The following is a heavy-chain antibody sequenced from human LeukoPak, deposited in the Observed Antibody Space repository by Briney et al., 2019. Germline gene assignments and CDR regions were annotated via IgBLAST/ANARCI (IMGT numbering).Heavy chain of an antibody. Sequence: PSETLSLTCTVSGGSISSSSYYWGWIRQPPGKGLEWIGSIYYSGSTYYNPSLKSRVTISVDTSKNQFSLKLSSVTAADTAVYYCARHVPPRQAGNRNDAFDIWGQGTMVTVSS. CDR1: GGSISSSSYY. J-gene: IGHJ3*02. D-gene: IGHD1-14*01. V-gene: IGHV4-39*01. CDR2: IYYSGST. CDR3: ARHVPPRQAGNRNDAFDI.